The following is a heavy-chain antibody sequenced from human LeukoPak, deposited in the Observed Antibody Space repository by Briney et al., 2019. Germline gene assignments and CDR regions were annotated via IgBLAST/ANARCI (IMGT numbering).Heavy chain of an antibody. J-gene: IGHJ6*02. CDR1: GYTFTSYY. V-gene: IGHV1-46*01. D-gene: IGHD3-3*01. CDR3: ARDLFPQPNYDFWSGYRQPYYYYGMDV. CDR2: INPSGGST. Sequence: ASVKVSRKASGYTFTSYYMHWVRQAPGQGLEWMGIINPSGGSTSYAQKFQGRVTMTRDTSTSTVYMELSSLRSEDTAVYYCARDLFPQPNYDFWSGYRQPYYYYGMDVWGQGTTVTVSS.